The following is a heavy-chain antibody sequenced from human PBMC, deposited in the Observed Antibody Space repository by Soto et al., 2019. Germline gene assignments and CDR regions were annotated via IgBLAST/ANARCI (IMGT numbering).Heavy chain of an antibody. CDR2: IYYSGST. D-gene: IGHD6-6*01. J-gene: IGHJ6*02. Sequence: SETLSLTCTVSGGSISSYYWSWIRQPPGKGLEWIGYIYYSGSTNYNPSLKSRVTISVDTSKNQFSLKLSSVTAADTAVYYCARRGLSSSSTFRYHYYGMDVWGQGTTVTVSS. CDR3: ARRGLSSSSTFRYHYYGMDV. V-gene: IGHV4-59*01. CDR1: GGSISSYY.